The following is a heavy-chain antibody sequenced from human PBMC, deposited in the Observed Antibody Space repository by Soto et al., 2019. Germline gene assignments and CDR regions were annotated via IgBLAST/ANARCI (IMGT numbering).Heavy chain of an antibody. Sequence: QVQLVQSGAEVKKPGSSVKVSCKASGGTFSSYAISWVRQAPGQGLEWMGGIIPIFGTANYAQKFQGRVTITADESTSAAGMELSSLRSEDTAVDYCASDPEDRFYFDYWGQGTLVTVSS. CDR2: IIPIFGTA. V-gene: IGHV1-69*01. CDR3: ASDPEDRFYFDY. CDR1: GGTFSSYA. J-gene: IGHJ4*02. D-gene: IGHD2-15*01.